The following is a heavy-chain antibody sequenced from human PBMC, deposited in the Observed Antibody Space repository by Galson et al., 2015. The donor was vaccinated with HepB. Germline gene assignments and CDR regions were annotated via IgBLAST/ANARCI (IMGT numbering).Heavy chain of an antibody. CDR1: GGSISGSDYY. CDR3: ARAPILTGYYAPDAFNV. Sequence: TLSLTCTVSGGSISGSDYYWSLIRQPPGKGLELIGYIYYTGSTYYNPSLKSRVAISVDTSKNQFSLNLYSVTAADTAVYYCARAPILTGYYAPDAFNVWGQGTMVTVSS. V-gene: IGHV4-30-4*01. J-gene: IGHJ3*01. D-gene: IGHD3-9*01. CDR2: IYYTGST.